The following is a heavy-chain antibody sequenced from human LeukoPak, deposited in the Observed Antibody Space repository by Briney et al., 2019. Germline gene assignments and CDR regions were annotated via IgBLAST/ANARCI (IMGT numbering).Heavy chain of an antibody. CDR3: AKDSGYGGINYFDY. Sequence: PGGSLRLSCAASGFTFSSYAMTWVRQAPGKGLEWVSGVSGSGGSTSYADSVKGRFTISRDNSRNTLYLQMNSLRAEDTAVYYCAKDSGYGGINYFDYWGQGTLVTVSS. J-gene: IGHJ4*02. CDR2: VSGSGGST. V-gene: IGHV3-23*01. CDR1: GFTFSSYA. D-gene: IGHD4-23*01.